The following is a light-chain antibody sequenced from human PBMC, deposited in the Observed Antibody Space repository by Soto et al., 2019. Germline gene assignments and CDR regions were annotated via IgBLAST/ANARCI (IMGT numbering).Light chain of an antibody. CDR1: QSVTSNY. CDR2: AAS. Sequence: EVVLTQSPGTVSLSPGERATLSCRASQSVTSNYLAWYQQKPGQAPRLVIYAASSRATGIPDRLSGSGSGTDFTLSIRRREPEDFAVYYCQQYGSSVTWTFGQGTKVEIK. CDR3: QQYGSSVTWT. J-gene: IGKJ1*01. V-gene: IGKV3-20*01.